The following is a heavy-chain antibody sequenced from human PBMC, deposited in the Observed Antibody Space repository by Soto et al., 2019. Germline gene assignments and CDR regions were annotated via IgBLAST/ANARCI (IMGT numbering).Heavy chain of an antibody. CDR2: INEGGAYR. Sequence: HPGGSLRLSCAASGFTFSNYWMHWVRQVPGKGLVWVARINEGGAYRSYADFAEGRFTISRDNAKNTVYLQMNGLRADDTSVYYCARDFIPAENPATDFHTWRRETLLTISS. D-gene: IGHD6-19*01. CDR1: GFTFSNYW. CDR3: ARDFIPAENPATDFHT. J-gene: IGHJ4*02. V-gene: IGHV3-74*01.